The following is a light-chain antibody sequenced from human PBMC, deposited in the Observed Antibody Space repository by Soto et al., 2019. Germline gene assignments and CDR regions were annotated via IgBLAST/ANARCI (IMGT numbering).Light chain of an antibody. Sequence: EIVLTQSPGTLSLSPGERATLSCRASQSVSSSYLAWYQQKPGQAPRLLIYGASSRATGILDRFSSSGSGTDFTLTISRLEPEDFAVYYCQQYGSSRTFAQGTKVEIK. CDR1: QSVSSSY. V-gene: IGKV3-20*01. CDR2: GAS. J-gene: IGKJ1*01. CDR3: QQYGSSRT.